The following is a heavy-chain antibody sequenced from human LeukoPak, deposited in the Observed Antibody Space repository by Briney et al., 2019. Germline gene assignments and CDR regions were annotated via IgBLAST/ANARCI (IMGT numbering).Heavy chain of an antibody. J-gene: IGHJ6*03. CDR2: ISSSSSTI. CDR1: GFTFSSYS. V-gene: IGHV3-48*04. D-gene: IGHD3-3*01. CDR3: AREHSDFWGGYPFYYYYYYMDV. Sequence: PGGSLRLSCAASGFTFSSYSMNWVRQAPGKGLEWVSYISSSSSTIYYADSVKGRFTISRDNAKNSLYLQMNSLRAEDTAVYYCAREHSDFWGGYPFYYYYYYMDVWGKGTTVTVSS.